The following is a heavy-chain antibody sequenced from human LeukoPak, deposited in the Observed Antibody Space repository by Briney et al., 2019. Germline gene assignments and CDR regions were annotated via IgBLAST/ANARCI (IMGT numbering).Heavy chain of an antibody. V-gene: IGHV3-53*05. J-gene: IGHJ4*02. CDR2: IYSGGST. CDR3: VKGFLRLLEWALDY. CDR1: GFTVSSNY. D-gene: IGHD3-3*01. Sequence: GGSLRLSCAASGFTVSSNYMSWVRQAPGKGLEWVSVIYSGGSTYYTDSVKGRFTISRDNSNNTVYLQMNSLRTEDTAVYYCVKGFLRLLEWALDYWGQGTLVTVSS.